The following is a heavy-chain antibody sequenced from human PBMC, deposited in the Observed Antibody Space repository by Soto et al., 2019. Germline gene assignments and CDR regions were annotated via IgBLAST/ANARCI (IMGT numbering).Heavy chain of an antibody. Sequence: EVQLVESGGGLVKPGGSLRLSCAASGFSFRSYRMNWVRQAPGKGQEWVASISDISNYIYYADSVKGRFTISRDNAENSLYLERNSLRDEDTAVYYCARRGDTGMIPYWYFDLWGRGTRVTVSS. D-gene: IGHD5-18*01. CDR1: GFSFRSYR. CDR3: ARRGDTGMIPYWYFDL. J-gene: IGHJ2*01. CDR2: ISDISNYI. V-gene: IGHV3-21*01.